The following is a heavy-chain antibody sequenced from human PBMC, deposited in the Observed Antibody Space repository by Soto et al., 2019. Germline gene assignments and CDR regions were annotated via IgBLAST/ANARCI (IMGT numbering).Heavy chain of an antibody. D-gene: IGHD6-6*01. CDR2: IIPIFGTA. J-gene: IGHJ5*02. Sequence: SVKVSCKASGGTFSSYAISWVRQAPGQGLEWMGGIIPIFGTANYAQKFQGRVTITADESTSTAYMEPSSLRSEDTAVYYCVRKQLVLNWFDPWGQGTLVTVSS. CDR3: VRKQLVLNWFDP. CDR1: GGTFSSYA. V-gene: IGHV1-69*13.